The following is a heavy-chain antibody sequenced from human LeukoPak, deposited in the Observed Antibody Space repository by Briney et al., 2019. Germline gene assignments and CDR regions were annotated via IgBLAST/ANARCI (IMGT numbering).Heavy chain of an antibody. CDR2: ISYSGSNK. J-gene: IGHJ4*02. Sequence: PGGSLRLSCAASGFSFSSYGMYWVRQAPGKGLEWMAVISYSGSNKYYADSVKGRFTISRDNSKNTLYLQMNSLRVEDTAVYYCAKDLDSIAVAADYWGQGTLVTVSS. V-gene: IGHV3-30*18. CDR3: AKDLDSIAVAADY. CDR1: GFSFSSYG. D-gene: IGHD6-19*01.